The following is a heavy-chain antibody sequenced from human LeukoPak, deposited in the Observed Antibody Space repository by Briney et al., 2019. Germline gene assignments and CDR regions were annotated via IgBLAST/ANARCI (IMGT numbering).Heavy chain of an antibody. CDR2: ISYDGSNK. J-gene: IGHJ4*02. V-gene: IGHV3-30*18. CDR3: AKDSSPLWELLYPDYFDY. Sequence: GGSLRLSCAASGFTFSSYGMHWVRQAPGKGLEWVAVISYDGSNKYYADSVKGRFTISRDNSKNTLYLQMNSLRAEDTAVYYCAKDSSPLWELLYPDYFDYWGQGTLVTVSS. CDR1: GFTFSSYG. D-gene: IGHD3-10*01.